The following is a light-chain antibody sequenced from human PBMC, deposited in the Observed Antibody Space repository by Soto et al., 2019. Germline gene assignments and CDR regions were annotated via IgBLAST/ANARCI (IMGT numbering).Light chain of an antibody. CDR3: QQSYSTPPT. CDR1: QYSSSF. V-gene: IGKV1-39*01. CDR2: GAS. J-gene: IGKJ1*01. Sequence: DFQMTQSPSSLSASVGDTVTITCRASQYSSSFLNWYQQTPGKAPKLLIFGASKLQSGVPSRFSGSGSGTDFTLTINSLQPEDFATYYCQQSYSTPPTFGQGTKVEIK.